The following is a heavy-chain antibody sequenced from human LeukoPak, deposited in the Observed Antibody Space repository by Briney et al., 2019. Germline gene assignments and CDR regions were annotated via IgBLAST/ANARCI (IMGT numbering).Heavy chain of an antibody. CDR2: ISYDGSNK. CDR3: AGSIPVASNAFDI. CDR1: GFTFSSYA. V-gene: IGHV3-30-3*01. J-gene: IGHJ3*02. D-gene: IGHD6-19*01. Sequence: PGGSLRLSCAASGFTFSSYAIHWVRQAPGKGLEWVALISYDGSNKYYADSVKGRFTISRDNSKNTLYLQMNSLRAEDTAVYYCAGSIPVASNAFDIWGQGTMVTVSS.